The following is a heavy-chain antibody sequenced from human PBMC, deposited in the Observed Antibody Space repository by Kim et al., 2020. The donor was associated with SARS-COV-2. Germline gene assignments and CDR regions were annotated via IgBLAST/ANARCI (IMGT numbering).Heavy chain of an antibody. D-gene: IGHD1-26*01. CDR2: IKSKPNSCAT. CDR3: TPVSGAKFAGEDSFGV. J-gene: IGHJ3*01. CDR1: GFIFSGAC. V-gene: IGHV3-73*01. Sequence: GGSLRLSCAASGFIFSGACMHWVRQASGKGLEWVGRIKSKPNSCATAYAAPVKGRFTISRDDSQNTPYLQMNNLKTEDTAVYYCTPVSGAKFAGEDSFGVWGQGTTVTVSS.